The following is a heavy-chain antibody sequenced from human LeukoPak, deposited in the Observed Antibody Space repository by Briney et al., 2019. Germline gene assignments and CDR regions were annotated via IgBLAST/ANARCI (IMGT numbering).Heavy chain of an antibody. CDR3: ARIMVRGVMEY. Sequence: PSESLSLTCAVSGCFISSGYYWGWIRQPPGKGLKWIGNIYHSDSTNYNPSLKSRVTISVATSKNQFSLKLSSVTAADTAVYYCARIMVRGVMEYWGQGILVTVSS. CDR1: GCFISSGYY. CDR2: IYHSDST. D-gene: IGHD3-10*01. J-gene: IGHJ4*02. V-gene: IGHV4-38-2*01.